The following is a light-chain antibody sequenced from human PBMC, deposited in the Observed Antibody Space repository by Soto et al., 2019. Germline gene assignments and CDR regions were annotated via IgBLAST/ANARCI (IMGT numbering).Light chain of an antibody. V-gene: IGKV3-20*01. CDR3: EQYGSSPSIT. CDR1: QSVSSSY. J-gene: IGKJ5*01. CDR2: GAS. Sequence: EIVLTQSPGTLSLSPGERATLSCRASQSVSSSYLAGYQQKPGQAPRLLIYGASSRATGIPDRFSGSGSGTDFTLTISRVEPEDFAVYYCEQYGSSPSITFGQGTRLEIK.